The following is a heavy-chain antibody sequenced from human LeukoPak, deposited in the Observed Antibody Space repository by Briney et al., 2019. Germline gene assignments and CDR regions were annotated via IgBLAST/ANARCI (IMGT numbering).Heavy chain of an antibody. CDR1: GFTFNNYA. CDR2: ISGSGVNT. Sequence: PGGSLRLSCAASGFTFNNYAMCWVRQAPGKGLEWISCISGSGVNTFYADSVKGRFTISGDTSKNTLFLQMNSLRAEDTAVYYCAKDRATVVTLDAFDIWGQGTMVTVSS. V-gene: IGHV3-23*01. J-gene: IGHJ3*02. D-gene: IGHD4-23*01. CDR3: AKDRATVVTLDAFDI.